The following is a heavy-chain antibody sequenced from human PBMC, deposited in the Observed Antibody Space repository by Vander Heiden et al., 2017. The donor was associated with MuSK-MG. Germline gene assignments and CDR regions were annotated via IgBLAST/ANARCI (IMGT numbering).Heavy chain of an antibody. CDR2: IYYSGST. CDR3: ASGLAPYYYDY. Sequence: WIRQPPGKGLEWIGYIYYSGSTYYNPSLKSRVTISVDTSKNQFSLKLSSVTAADTAVYYCASGLAPYYYDYWFQGTMVDVYS. V-gene: IGHV4-30-4*08. J-gene: IGHJ4*02.